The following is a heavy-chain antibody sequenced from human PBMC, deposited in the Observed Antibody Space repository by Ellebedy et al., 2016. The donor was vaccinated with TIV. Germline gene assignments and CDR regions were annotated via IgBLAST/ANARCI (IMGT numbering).Heavy chain of an antibody. CDR3: ARVARSRLDLDY. CDR2: ISARGSTV. J-gene: IGHJ4*02. D-gene: IGHD6-19*01. CDR1: GFTFTDHY. V-gene: IGHV3-11*04. Sequence: GGSLRLSXAASGFTFTDHYMGWIRQAPGKGLEWVAYISARGSTVDYIDSVKGRFTISRDNAKNTLYLQMNSLRAEDTAVYYCARVARSRLDLDYWGQGTLVTVSS.